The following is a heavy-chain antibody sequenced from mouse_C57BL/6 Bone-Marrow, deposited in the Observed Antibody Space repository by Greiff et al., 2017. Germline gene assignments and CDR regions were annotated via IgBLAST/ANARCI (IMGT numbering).Heavy chain of an antibody. Sequence: EVQLVESGGDLVKPGGSLKLSCAASGFTFSSYGMSWVRQTPDKRLEWVATISSGGSYTYYPDSVKGRFTITSANAKNTLYLQMSSLKSEDTAMYYCAGAYYYGSWFAYWGQGTLVTVCA. J-gene: IGHJ3*01. CDR3: AGAYYYGSWFAY. CDR1: GFTFSSYG. CDR2: ISSGGSYT. D-gene: IGHD1-1*01. V-gene: IGHV5-6*01.